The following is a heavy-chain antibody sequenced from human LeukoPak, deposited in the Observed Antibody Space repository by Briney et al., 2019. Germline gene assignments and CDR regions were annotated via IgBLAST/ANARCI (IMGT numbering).Heavy chain of an antibody. J-gene: IGHJ4*02. D-gene: IGHD1-26*01. CDR1: GFTFSNYG. CDR2: ISGSAATI. Sequence: GGSLRLSCTASGFTFSNYGMTWVRQAPGKGLEWVSSISGSAATISYADSVKGRFTISRDNSKNTLSLQMNTLRAEDTAVYYCAGGGGVGAKYWGQGTLVTVSS. V-gene: IGHV3-23*01. CDR3: AGGGGVGAKY.